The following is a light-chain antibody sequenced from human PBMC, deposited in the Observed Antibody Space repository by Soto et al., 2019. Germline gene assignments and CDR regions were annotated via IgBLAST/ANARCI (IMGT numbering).Light chain of an antibody. V-gene: IGLV2-11*01. CDR2: DVN. CDR1: SSDVGKYDY. J-gene: IGLJ2*01. CDR3: CSYAGSNTFVL. Sequence: QSALTQPRSVSGSLGQSVTISCTGTSSDVGKYDYVSWYQHNPGKAPKLMIYDVNKRPSGVPVRFSGSKSGNTASLTISGLQAEDEADYYCCSYAGSNTFVLLGGGTKVTVL.